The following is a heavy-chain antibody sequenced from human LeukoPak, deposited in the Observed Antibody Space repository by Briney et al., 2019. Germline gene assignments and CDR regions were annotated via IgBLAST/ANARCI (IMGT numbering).Heavy chain of an antibody. CDR2: IYPGDSDT. V-gene: IGHV5-51*01. CDR1: GYSFTSYW. J-gene: IGHJ6*02. CDR3: ARSQGGYSYGYNYYYGMDV. Sequence: GESLKISCKGSGYSFTSYWIGWVRQMPGKGLEWMGIIYPGDSDTRYGPSFQGQVTISADKSISTAYLQWSSLKASDTAMYYCARSQGGYSYGYNYYYGMDVWGQGTTVTVSS. D-gene: IGHD5-18*01.